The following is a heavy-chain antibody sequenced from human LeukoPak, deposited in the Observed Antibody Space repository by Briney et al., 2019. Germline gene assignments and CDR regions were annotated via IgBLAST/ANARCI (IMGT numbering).Heavy chain of an antibody. CDR1: GGSFSGYY. Sequence: PSETLSLTCTVYGGSFSGYYWSWIRQTPGKGLEWIGEVNDGGTTSYNPSLKSRVTISVDTSKSHFSLKVNSVTAADTHVYYCARELELRHWGQGTLVTVSS. J-gene: IGHJ4*02. V-gene: IGHV4-34*01. CDR3: ARELELRH. D-gene: IGHD3-10*01. CDR2: VNDGGTT.